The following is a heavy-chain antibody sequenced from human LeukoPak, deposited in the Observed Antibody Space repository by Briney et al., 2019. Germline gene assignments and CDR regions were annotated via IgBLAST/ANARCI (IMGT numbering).Heavy chain of an antibody. Sequence: GGSLRLSCAASGFTFSSYSMNWVRQAPGKGLEWVSSISTSSSYIYYADSVKGRFTISRDNSKNTLYLQMNSLRAEDTAVYYCARDAYPYDSSPPDYWGQGTLVTVSS. CDR2: ISTSSSYI. CDR3: ARDAYPYDSSPPDY. CDR1: GFTFSSYS. D-gene: IGHD3-22*01. J-gene: IGHJ4*02. V-gene: IGHV3-21*01.